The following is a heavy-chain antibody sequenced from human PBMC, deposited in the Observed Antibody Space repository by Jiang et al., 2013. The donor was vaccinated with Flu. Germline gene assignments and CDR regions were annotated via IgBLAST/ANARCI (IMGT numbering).Heavy chain of an antibody. CDR2: TYYRSKWYY. CDR3: ARQEEAGLSTKFDY. D-gene: IGHD1/OR15-1a*01. J-gene: IGHJ4*02. Sequence: GLVKPSQTLSLTCGISGDSVSSKNGAWNWIRQSPSRGLEWLGRTYYRSKWYYEYAVSVKSRITISRDTSKNQFSLQLNSVTPEDTAVYFCARQEEAGLSTKFDYWGQGTLVT. V-gene: IGHV6-1*01. CDR1: GDSVSSKNGA.